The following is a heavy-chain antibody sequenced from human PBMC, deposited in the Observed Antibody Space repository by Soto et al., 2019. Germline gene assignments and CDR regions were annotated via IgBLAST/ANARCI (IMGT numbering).Heavy chain of an antibody. V-gene: IGHV1-18*01. D-gene: IGHD4-4*01. CDR3: AKGVYDYTF. CDR1: GYTFSTHG. Sequence: QIQLVQSGAEVKRPGASVKVSCKASGYTFSTHGITWVRQAPGQGLEWMGWISAFNGNSKYAQKFQGRVTMTTDTSTATAYMELRSLSVDDTAVYYCAKGVYDYTFWGQGTLVTVSS. CDR2: ISAFNGNS. J-gene: IGHJ4*02.